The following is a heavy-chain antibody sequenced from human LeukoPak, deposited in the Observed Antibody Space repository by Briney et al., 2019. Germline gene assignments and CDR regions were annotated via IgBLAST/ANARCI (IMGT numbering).Heavy chain of an antibody. J-gene: IGHJ4*02. CDR1: GGAISSYY. V-gene: IGHV4-59*01. Sequence: SETLSLTCTVSGGAISSYYWSWIRQPPGKGLEWIGYIYYSGSTNYNPSLKSLVTISVDTYKTQFSLKLSSVTAADTAVYYCARDRSYYDFWSGYYTHEFDYWGQGTLVTVSS. CDR3: ARDRSYYDFWSGYYTHEFDY. D-gene: IGHD3-3*01. CDR2: IYYSGST.